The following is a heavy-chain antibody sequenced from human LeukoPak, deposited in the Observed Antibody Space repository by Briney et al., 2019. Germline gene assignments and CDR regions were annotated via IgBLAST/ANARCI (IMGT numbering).Heavy chain of an antibody. CDR3: ARPYYDFWSGYYTEGAFDI. V-gene: IGHV4-38-2*02. CDR1: GYSISSGYY. CDR2: IYHSGST. Sequence: SETLSLTCTVSGYSISSGYYWGWIRQPPGKGLEWVGSIYHSGSTYYNPSLKSRVTISVDTSKNQFSLKLGSVTAADTAVYYCARPYYDFWSGYYTEGAFDIWGQGTMVTVSS. J-gene: IGHJ3*02. D-gene: IGHD3-3*01.